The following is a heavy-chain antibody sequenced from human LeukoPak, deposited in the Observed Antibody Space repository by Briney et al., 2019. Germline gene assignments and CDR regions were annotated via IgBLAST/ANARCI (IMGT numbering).Heavy chain of an antibody. D-gene: IGHD6-13*01. J-gene: IGHJ3*02. V-gene: IGHV1-69*06. CDR3: ATFSGPIAPDAFGI. CDR1: GDSFGTYG. Sequence: ASVKVSCKASGDSFGTYGITWVRQALGQGLEWMGGFNPIFGSAQYAQKFQGRVTMTEDTSTDTAYMELSSLRSEDTAVYYCATFSGPIAPDAFGIWGQGTMVAVSS. CDR2: FNPIFGSA.